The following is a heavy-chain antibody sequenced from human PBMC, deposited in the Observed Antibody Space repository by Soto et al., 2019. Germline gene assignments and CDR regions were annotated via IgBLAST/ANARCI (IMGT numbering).Heavy chain of an antibody. CDR3: ARDGYNWNSQPDY. D-gene: IGHD1-20*01. CDR1: GFTFSDYY. Sequence: QVQLVESGGGLVKPGGSLRLSCAASGFTFSDYYMSWIRQAPGKGLEWVSYISSSSSYTNYADSVKGRFIISRDNAKNSLYLQMNSLRAEDTAVYYCARDGYNWNSQPDYWGQGTLVTVSS. CDR2: ISSSSSYT. V-gene: IGHV3-11*06. J-gene: IGHJ4*02.